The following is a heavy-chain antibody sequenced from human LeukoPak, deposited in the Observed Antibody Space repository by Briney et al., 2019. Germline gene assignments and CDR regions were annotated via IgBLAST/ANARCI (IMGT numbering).Heavy chain of an antibody. CDR2: MNPNSGNT. CDR3: AREGRHKWFATTSGYFDY. Sequence: GASVKVSCKASGFTFTSHDYNWVRQATGQGLEWMGWMNPNSGNTGYAQKFQGRVTMTRDTSITTVYMELSSLTSEDTAVYYCAREGRHKWFATTSGYFDYWGQGTLVTVSS. V-gene: IGHV1-8*01. J-gene: IGHJ4*02. CDR1: GFTFTSHD. D-gene: IGHD3-10*01.